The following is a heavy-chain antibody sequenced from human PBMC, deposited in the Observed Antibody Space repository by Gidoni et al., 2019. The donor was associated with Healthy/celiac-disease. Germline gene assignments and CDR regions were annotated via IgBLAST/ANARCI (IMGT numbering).Heavy chain of an antibody. CDR2: IYYSGST. CDR1: GGSISSYY. J-gene: IGHJ5*02. Sequence: QVQLQESGPGLVTPSETLSLTCTVSGGSISSYYWSWIRQPPGKGLEWIGYIYYSGSTNYNPSLKSRVTISVDTSKNQFSLKLSSVTAADTAVYYCASRIAVAGTGLWFDPWGQGTLVTVSS. V-gene: IGHV4-59*01. D-gene: IGHD6-19*01. CDR3: ASRIAVAGTGLWFDP.